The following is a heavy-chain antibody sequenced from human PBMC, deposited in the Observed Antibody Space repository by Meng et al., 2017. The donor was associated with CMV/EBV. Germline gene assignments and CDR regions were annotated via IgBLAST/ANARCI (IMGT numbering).Heavy chain of an antibody. Sequence: ASVKVSCKASGYTFTGYYMHWVRQAPGQGLEWMGWINPNSCGTNYAQKFHGRVTMTRDTSISTAYMELSRLRSDDTAVYYCARETPQYSSTWYGGSNWFDPWGQGTLVTVSS. CDR1: GYTFTGYY. CDR3: ARETPQYSSTWYGGSNWFDP. V-gene: IGHV1-2*02. J-gene: IGHJ5*02. D-gene: IGHD6-13*01. CDR2: INPNSCGT.